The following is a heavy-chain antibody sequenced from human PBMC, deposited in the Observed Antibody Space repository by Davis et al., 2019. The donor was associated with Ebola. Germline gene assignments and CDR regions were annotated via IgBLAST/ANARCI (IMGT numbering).Heavy chain of an antibody. Sequence: ASVKVSCKASGCTFTSYGISWVRQAPGQGLEWMGWISAYNGNTNYAQKLQGRVTMTTDTSTSTAYMEPRSLRSDDTAVYYCARMGRAMAYNWFDPWGQGTLVTVSS. CDR1: GCTFTSYG. D-gene: IGHD5-18*01. CDR3: ARMGRAMAYNWFDP. J-gene: IGHJ5*02. CDR2: ISAYNGNT. V-gene: IGHV1-18*01.